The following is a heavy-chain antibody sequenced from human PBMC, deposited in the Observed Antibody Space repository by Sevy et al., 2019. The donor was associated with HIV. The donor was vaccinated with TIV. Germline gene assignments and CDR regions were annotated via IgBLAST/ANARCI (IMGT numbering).Heavy chain of an antibody. CDR3: AGENAWGRGYS. J-gene: IGHJ4*02. D-gene: IGHD1-26*01. CDR1: GGSITSLY. Sequence: SETLSLTCTVSGGSITSLYWNWVRQPPGKGLEWIANIYYNGHINYNPPLKSRVTLSLDTSNNQFSLRLSSVTAADTAMYYCAGENAWGRGYSWGQGTLVTVSS. V-gene: IGHV4-59*08. CDR2: IYYNGHI.